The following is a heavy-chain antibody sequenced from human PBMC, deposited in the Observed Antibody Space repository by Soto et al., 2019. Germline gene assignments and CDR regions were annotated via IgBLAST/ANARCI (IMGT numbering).Heavy chain of an antibody. J-gene: IGHJ5*02. CDR1: GGSISSYY. D-gene: IGHD6-13*01. CDR3: ARDVTGYSSSGTEDWFDP. V-gene: IGHV4-59*01. CDR2: IYYSGST. Sequence: SETLSLTCTVSGGSISSYYWSWIRQPPGKRLEWIGYIYYSGSTNYNPSLKSRVTISVDTSKNQFSLKLSSVTAADTAVYYCARDVTGYSSSGTEDWFDPWGQGTLVTVSS.